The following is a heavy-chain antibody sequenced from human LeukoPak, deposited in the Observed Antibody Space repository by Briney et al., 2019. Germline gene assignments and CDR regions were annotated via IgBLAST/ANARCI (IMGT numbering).Heavy chain of an antibody. CDR3: ARAADGYNIVY. CDR1: GYTFTSYY. V-gene: IGHV1-46*01. J-gene: IGHJ4*02. CDR2: INPSGGST. D-gene: IGHD5-24*01. Sequence: GASVKVSCKASGYTFTSYYIHWVRQAPGQGLEWMGIINPSGGSTSYAQKFQGRVTMTRDTSTSTVYMELSSLRSEDTAAYYCARAADGYNIVYWGQGTLVTVSS.